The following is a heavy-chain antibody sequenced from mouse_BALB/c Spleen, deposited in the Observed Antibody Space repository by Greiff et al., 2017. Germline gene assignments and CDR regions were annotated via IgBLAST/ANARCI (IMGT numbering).Heavy chain of an antibody. D-gene: IGHD2-14*01. Sequence: VQRVESGPGLVAPSQSLSITCTVSGFSLTSYGVHWVRQPPGKGLEWLGVIWAGGSTNYNSALMSRLSISKDNSKSQVFLKMNSLQTDDTAMYYCARDHRSWFAYWGQGTLVTVSA. CDR2: IWAGGST. CDR1: GFSLTSYG. J-gene: IGHJ3*01. V-gene: IGHV2-9*02. CDR3: ARDHRSWFAY.